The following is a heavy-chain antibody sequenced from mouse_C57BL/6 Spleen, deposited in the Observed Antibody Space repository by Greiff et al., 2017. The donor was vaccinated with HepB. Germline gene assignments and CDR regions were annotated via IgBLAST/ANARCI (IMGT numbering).Heavy chain of an antibody. J-gene: IGHJ3*01. CDR2: IYPGSGST. Sequence: QVQLQQPGAELVKPGASVKMSCKASGYTFTSYWITWVKQRPGQGLEWIGDIYPGSGSTNYNQKFKSKATLTVDTSSSTAYMQLSSLTSEDSAVYYCARWGSTTVPSCFAYWGQGTLVTVSA. V-gene: IGHV1-55*01. CDR3: ARWGSTTVPSCFAY. CDR1: GYTFTSYW. D-gene: IGHD1-1*01.